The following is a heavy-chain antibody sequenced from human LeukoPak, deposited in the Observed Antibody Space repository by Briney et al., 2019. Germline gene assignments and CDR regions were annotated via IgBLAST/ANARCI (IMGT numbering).Heavy chain of an antibody. J-gene: IGHJ6*02. CDR2: INSDGSST. V-gene: IGHV3-74*01. CDR3: ARAGGSGYCSGGSCYLVDYYYGMDV. D-gene: IGHD2-15*01. CDR1: GFTFSSYW. Sequence: GGSLRLSCAASGFTFSSYWMHWVRQAPGKGLVWVSRINSDGSSTSYADSVKGRFTISRDNAKNTLYLQMNSLRAEDTAVYYCARAGGSGYCSGGSCYLVDYYYGMDVWGQGTTVTVSS.